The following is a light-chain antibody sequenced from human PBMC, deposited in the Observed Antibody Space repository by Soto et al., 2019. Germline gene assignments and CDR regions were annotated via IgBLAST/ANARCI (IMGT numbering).Light chain of an antibody. CDR3: QLYGYSPMYT. Sequence: EIVLTQSPGTLSLSPGERATLSCRASQIDTSNYLAWYQQKPGQAPRLLIYGASNRATGIPDRFSGSGSGTDFTLTISTLEPEDFAVYYCQLYGYSPMYTFGQGTKLEIK. CDR1: QIDTSNY. J-gene: IGKJ2*01. V-gene: IGKV3-20*01. CDR2: GAS.